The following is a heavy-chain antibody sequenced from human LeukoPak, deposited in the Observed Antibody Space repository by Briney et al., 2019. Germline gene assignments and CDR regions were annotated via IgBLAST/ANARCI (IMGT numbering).Heavy chain of an antibody. Sequence: ASVKVSCKASGYTFTSYGISWVRQAPGQGLEWMGWISAYNGNTNYSQKLQGRVTMTTDTSTSTAYMELRSRRSDDTAVYYCARAPGWSSGYYYTPLGYWGQGTLVTVSS. V-gene: IGHV1-18*01. CDR3: ARAPGWSSGYYYTPLGY. J-gene: IGHJ4*02. CDR2: ISAYNGNT. D-gene: IGHD3-22*01. CDR1: GYTFTSYG.